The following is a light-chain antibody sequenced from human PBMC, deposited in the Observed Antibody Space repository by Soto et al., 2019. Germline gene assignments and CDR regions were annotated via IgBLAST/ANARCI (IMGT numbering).Light chain of an antibody. CDR2: DAS. CDR1: QDISVY. J-gene: IGKJ4*01. Sequence: DIQLTQSPSSLSASVGETVTVTCQASQDISVYLNWYQEKPGKAPTLLIYDASNLKTGVPSRFSGLGSGTHFTLTISNLQPEDIATHFCQHYDDVLVTFGGGTKV. V-gene: IGKV1-33*01. CDR3: QHYDDVLVT.